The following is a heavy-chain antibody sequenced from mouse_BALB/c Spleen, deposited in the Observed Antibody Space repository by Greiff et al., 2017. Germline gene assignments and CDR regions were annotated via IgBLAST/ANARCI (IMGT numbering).Heavy chain of an antibody. J-gene: IGHJ3*01. CDR2: ISSGGST. Sequence: EVQLVESGGGLVKPGGSLKLSCAASGFTFSSYAMSWVRQTPEKRLEWVASISSGGSTYYPDSVKGRFTISRDNARNILYLQMSSLRSEDTAMYYCAREEDYGYGFAYWGQGTLVTVSA. D-gene: IGHD1-2*01. V-gene: IGHV5-6-5*01. CDR3: AREEDYGYGFAY. CDR1: GFTFSSYA.